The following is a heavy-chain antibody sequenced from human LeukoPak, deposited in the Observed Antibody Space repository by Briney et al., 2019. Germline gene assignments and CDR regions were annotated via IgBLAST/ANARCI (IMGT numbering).Heavy chain of an antibody. CDR2: IYYSGST. CDR1: GGSISSSSYY. Sequence: SETLSLTCTVSGGSISSSSYYWGWIRQPPGKGLEWIGSIYYSGSTYYNPSLKSRVTISVDTSKNQFSLKLSSVTAADTAVYYCARDAVYDSSGYYYWNYFDYWGQGTLVTVSS. D-gene: IGHD3-22*01. V-gene: IGHV4-39*07. CDR3: ARDAVYDSSGYYYWNYFDY. J-gene: IGHJ4*02.